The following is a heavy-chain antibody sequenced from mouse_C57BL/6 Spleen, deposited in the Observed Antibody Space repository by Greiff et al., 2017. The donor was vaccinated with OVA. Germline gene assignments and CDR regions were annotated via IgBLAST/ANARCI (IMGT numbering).Heavy chain of an antibody. CDR1: GYTFTSYW. Sequence: QVQLQQPGAELVRPGSSVKLSCKASGYTFTSYWMHWVKQRPIQGLEWIGNIDPSDSETHYNQKFKDKATLTVDKSSSTAYMQLSSLTSEDSAVYYCARCQLTGTEYFEVWGTGTTVTVSS. D-gene: IGHD4-1*01. J-gene: IGHJ1*03. V-gene: IGHV1-52*01. CDR3: ARCQLTGTEYFEV. CDR2: IDPSDSET.